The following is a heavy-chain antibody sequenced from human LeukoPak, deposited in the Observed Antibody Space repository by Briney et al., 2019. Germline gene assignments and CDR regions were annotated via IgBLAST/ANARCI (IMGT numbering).Heavy chain of an antibody. D-gene: IGHD3-22*01. V-gene: IGHV4-30-4*08. Sequence: SETLSLTCTVSGGSISSGDYYWSWIRQPPGKGLEWIGYIYYSGSTYYNPSLKSRVTISVDTSKNQFSLKLSSATAADTAVYYCARGDSIGFGQALDIWGQGTMVTVSS. CDR1: GGSISSGDYY. J-gene: IGHJ3*02. CDR2: IYYSGST. CDR3: ARGDSIGFGQALDI.